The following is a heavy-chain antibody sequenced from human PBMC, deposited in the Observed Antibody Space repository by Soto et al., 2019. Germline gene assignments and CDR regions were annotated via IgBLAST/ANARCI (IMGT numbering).Heavy chain of an antibody. CDR2: ISGSGGST. V-gene: IGHV3-23*01. CDR1: GFTFSSYA. D-gene: IGHD3-22*01. J-gene: IGHJ4*02. Sequence: GGSLRLSCAASGFTFSSYAMNWVRQAPGKGLEWVSSISGSGGSTYYVDSVKGRFTISRDNSKNTLYLQMNSLRAEDTAVYYCARDWTTYTMIVMVMGYWGQGTLVTVSS. CDR3: ARDWTTYTMIVMVMGY.